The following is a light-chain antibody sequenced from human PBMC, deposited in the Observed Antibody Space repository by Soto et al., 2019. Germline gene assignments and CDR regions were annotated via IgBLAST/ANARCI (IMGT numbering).Light chain of an antibody. CDR1: SSDVGGYNY. Sequence: ALTQPRSVSGSPGQSVTISCTGTSSDVGGYNYVSWYQHHPGKAPKLIVYGVTNRPSGIPDRISGSKSGNTASLTISGLQAEDEADYYCCSYAGRSVVFGGGTKLTVL. J-gene: IGLJ2*01. CDR2: GVT. V-gene: IGLV2-11*01. CDR3: CSYAGRSVV.